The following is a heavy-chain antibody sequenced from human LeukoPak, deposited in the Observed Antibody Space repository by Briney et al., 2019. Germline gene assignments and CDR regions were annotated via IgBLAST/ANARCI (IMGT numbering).Heavy chain of an antibody. CDR3: ATTLITVAGLFFDY. CDR1: GGSFSGYY. V-gene: IGHV4-34*01. Sequence: PSETLSLTCAVYGGSFSGYYWSWIRQPPGKGLEWIGEINHSGSTNYNPSLKSRVTISVDTSKNQFSLKLSSVTAADTAVYYCATTLITVAGLFFDYWGQGTLVTDSS. J-gene: IGHJ4*02. CDR2: INHSGST. D-gene: IGHD6-19*01.